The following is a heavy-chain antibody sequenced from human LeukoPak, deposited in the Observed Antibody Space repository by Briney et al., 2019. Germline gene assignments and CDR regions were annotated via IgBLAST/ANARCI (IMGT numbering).Heavy chain of an antibody. CDR1: GFTFSSYA. J-gene: IGHJ6*02. CDR2: ISSNGGST. D-gene: IGHD2-21*02. Sequence: GGSLRLSCAASGFTFSSYAMHWVRQAPGKGLEYVSAISSNGGSTYYANSVKGRFTISRDNSKNTLYLQMGSLRAEDMAVYYCARKGSDPYYGMDVWGQGTTVTVSS. CDR3: ARKGSDPYYGMDV. V-gene: IGHV3-64*01.